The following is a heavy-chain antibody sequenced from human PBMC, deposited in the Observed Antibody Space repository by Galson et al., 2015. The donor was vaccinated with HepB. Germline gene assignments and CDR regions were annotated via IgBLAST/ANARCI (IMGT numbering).Heavy chain of an antibody. J-gene: IGHJ5*02. V-gene: IGHV3-74*01. D-gene: IGHD2-2*01. CDR1: GFIFSNYW. CDR2: INTDGTFL. Sequence: SLRLSCAASGFIFSNYWMHWVRQTPGKGPVWISRINTDGTFLSYADSVKGRFTISRDNAKNTLYLQMNSLRAEDTAVYYCARVARYCGGASCYGWFDPRGQGTQVTVSS. CDR3: ARVARYCGGASCYGWFDP.